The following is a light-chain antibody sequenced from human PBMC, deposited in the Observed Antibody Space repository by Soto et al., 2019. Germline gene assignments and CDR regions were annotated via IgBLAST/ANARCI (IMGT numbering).Light chain of an antibody. Sequence: QSALTQPPSASGSPGQSVTLSCTGTSSDVGGYNYVSWYQQHPGKAPKLMIYEVSKRPSGVPDRFSGSKSGNTASLTVSGLQAEDEAEYYCSSYAGSNHLVVFGGGTKLTVL. CDR1: SSDVGGYNY. CDR2: EVS. CDR3: SSYAGSNHLVV. J-gene: IGLJ2*01. V-gene: IGLV2-8*01.